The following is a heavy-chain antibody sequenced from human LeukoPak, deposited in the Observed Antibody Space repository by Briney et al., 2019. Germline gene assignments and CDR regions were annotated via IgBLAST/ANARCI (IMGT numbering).Heavy chain of an antibody. D-gene: IGHD2-21*02. CDR1: GFTFSSYA. Sequence: PGGSLRLSCAASGFTFSSYAMSWGRQAPGKGLELVSAMSGSGGSTYYADSVKGRFTISRDNSKNTLYLQMNSLRAEDTAVYYCAKDLRYCGGDCSPDRFDHWGPGTLVTVSS. CDR2: MSGSGGST. J-gene: IGHJ4*02. CDR3: AKDLRYCGGDCSPDRFDH. V-gene: IGHV3-23*01.